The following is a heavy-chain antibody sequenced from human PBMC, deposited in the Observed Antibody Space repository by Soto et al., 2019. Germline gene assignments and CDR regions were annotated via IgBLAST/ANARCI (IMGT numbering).Heavy chain of an antibody. CDR2: ISGSGADT. Sequence: EVQLLESGGGLVQPGGSLRLSCAASGFTFSNYGMSWVRQAPGKGLEWVSAISGSGADTNYADSVKGRFTISRDNSKIMLFLQMNSLRAEDTAVYYCAKGSPDSSGYHFFDYWGQGTLVTVSS. D-gene: IGHD3-22*01. CDR3: AKGSPDSSGYHFFDY. V-gene: IGHV3-23*01. J-gene: IGHJ4*02. CDR1: GFTFSNYG.